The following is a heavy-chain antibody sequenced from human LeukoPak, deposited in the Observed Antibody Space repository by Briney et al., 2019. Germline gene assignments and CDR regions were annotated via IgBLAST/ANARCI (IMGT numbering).Heavy chain of an antibody. Sequence: GGSLRLSCAASGLTFNNAWMTWVRQAPGKGLEWVGRIKSQRDGGTADYAGPVKGRFTISRDDSKKVMYLQMNSLKTEDTAMYYCATDHGSNSCYCGASDLWGQGTRVIVSS. CDR3: ATDHGSNSCYCGASDL. V-gene: IGHV3-15*01. CDR2: IKSQRDGGTA. D-gene: IGHD2-2*01. CDR1: GLTFNNAW. J-gene: IGHJ3*01.